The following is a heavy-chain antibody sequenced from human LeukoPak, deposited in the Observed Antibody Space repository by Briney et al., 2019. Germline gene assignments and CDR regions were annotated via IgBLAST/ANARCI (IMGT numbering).Heavy chain of an antibody. CDR3: ARVALSTTEAFDI. Sequence: GASVKVSCKASGYTFTGYYMHWVRQAPGQGLEWMGWINPNSGGTNYAQKFQGRVTMTRDTSISTAYMELSRLRSDDTAVYYCARVALSTTEAFDIWGQGTMVTVSS. V-gene: IGHV1-2*02. D-gene: IGHD1-1*01. J-gene: IGHJ3*02. CDR1: GYTFTGYY. CDR2: INPNSGGT.